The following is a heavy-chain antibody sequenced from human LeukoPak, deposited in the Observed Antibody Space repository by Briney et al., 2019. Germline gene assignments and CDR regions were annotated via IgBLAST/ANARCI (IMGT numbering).Heavy chain of an antibody. CDR3: ARVTAVAGTN. CDR1: GGTFSSYA. Sequence: ASVKVSCKASGGTFSSYAISWVRQAPGQGLEWMGIINPSGGSTSYAQKFQGRVTMTRDTSTSTVYMELSSLRSEDTAVYYCARVTAVAGTNWGQGTLVTVSS. J-gene: IGHJ4*02. CDR2: INPSGGST. D-gene: IGHD6-19*01. V-gene: IGHV1-46*01.